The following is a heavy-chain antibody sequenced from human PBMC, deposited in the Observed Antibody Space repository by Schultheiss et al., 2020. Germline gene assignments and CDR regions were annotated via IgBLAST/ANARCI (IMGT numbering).Heavy chain of an antibody. J-gene: IGHJ4*02. D-gene: IGHD3-3*01. CDR2: ISSSGSTI. CDR1: GFTFSDYY. Sequence: GESLKISCAASGFTFSDYYMSWVRQAPGKGLEWVSYISSSGSTIYYADSVKGRFTISRDNAKNSLYLQMNSLRDEDTAVYYCARGPHVLRFLEWLLGLDYWGQGTLVNVSS. CDR3: ARGPHVLRFLEWLLGLDY. V-gene: IGHV3-11*04.